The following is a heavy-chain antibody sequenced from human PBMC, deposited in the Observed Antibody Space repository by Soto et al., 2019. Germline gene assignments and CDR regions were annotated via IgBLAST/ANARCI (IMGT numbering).Heavy chain of an antibody. D-gene: IGHD1-26*01. CDR2: ISSTGSYI. CDR3: ARGTVGYYGMDV. V-gene: IGHV3-21*01. Sequence: EVQLVESGGGLVKPEESLRLSCAASGFPLTTYSMTWVRQAQGKGREGVSSISSTGSYIFYADSVKGRFTISRDNAKNSLYLQVTSLRAEDTAVYYCARGTVGYYGMDVWGQGTTVTVSS. J-gene: IGHJ6*02. CDR1: GFPLTTYS.